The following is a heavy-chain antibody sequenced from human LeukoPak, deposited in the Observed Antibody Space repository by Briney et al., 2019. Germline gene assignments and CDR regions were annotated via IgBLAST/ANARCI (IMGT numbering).Heavy chain of an antibody. D-gene: IGHD3-10*01. J-gene: IGHJ4*02. CDR3: AGMSGYYGSGSLPSDY. CDR2: MNPNSGNT. Sequence: ASVKVSCKASGYTFTSYDINWVRQATGQGLEWMGWMNPNSGNTGYAQKFQGRVTMTRNTSISTAYMELNSLRAEDTAVYYCAGMSGYYGSGSLPSDYWGQGTLVTVSS. V-gene: IGHV1-8*02. CDR1: GYTFTSYD.